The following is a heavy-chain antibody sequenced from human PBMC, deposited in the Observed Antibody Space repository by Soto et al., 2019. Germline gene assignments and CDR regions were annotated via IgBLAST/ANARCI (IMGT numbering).Heavy chain of an antibody. CDR3: ARTGDGHHDFLDY. CDR2: INQDGSEY. CDR1: GFTFSSYW. D-gene: IGHD1-1*01. Sequence: EVHLEESGGGLVQPGGSLRLSCAASGFTFSSYWMNWVRQAPGKGLEWVANINQDGSEYNDVASVTGRFTISRDNAKNSLVRQRNAVRVEDTAVYYCARTGDGHHDFLDYWGQGILGSVAS. J-gene: IGHJ4*02. V-gene: IGHV3-7*01.